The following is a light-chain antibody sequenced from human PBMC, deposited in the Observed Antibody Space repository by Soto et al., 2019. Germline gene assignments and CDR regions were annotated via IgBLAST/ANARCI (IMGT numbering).Light chain of an antibody. CDR2: DAS. CDR3: QQYDNLPT. V-gene: IGKV1-33*01. J-gene: IGKJ5*01. CDR1: QNINNY. Sequence: DMHMTQYPYSLSASLGDRVSITCQASQNINNYLNWYQQKPGRAPKLLIYDASNLEAGVPSRFRGSGSGTDFTFTISRLQPEDIATHYCQQYDNLPTFGQGTRLEIK.